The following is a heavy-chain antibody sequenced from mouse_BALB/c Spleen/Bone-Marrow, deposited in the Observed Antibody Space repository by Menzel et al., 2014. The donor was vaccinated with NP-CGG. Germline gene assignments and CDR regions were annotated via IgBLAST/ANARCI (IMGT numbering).Heavy chain of an antibody. Sequence: VQLQQSGAELAKPGASVKMSCKASGYTFTSYWMHWVKQRPGQGLEWIGYINPSTGYTEYNQKFKDKATLTADKSSSTAYMQLSSLTSEDSAVYYCARSNYYGSKDYWGQGTTLTASS. CDR3: ARSNYYGSKDY. CDR1: GYTFTSYW. V-gene: IGHV1-7*01. CDR2: INPSTGYT. D-gene: IGHD1-1*01. J-gene: IGHJ2*01.